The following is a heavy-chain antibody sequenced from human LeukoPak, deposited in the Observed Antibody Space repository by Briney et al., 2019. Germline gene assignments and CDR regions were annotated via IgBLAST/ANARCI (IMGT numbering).Heavy chain of an antibody. Sequence: PGGSLRLSCAASGFIFTSYGMHWVRQAPGKGLEWVALMSYDGSNKYYADSVKGRFTISRDNSKNTLYLQMNSLRAEDTAVYYCAKVYYGGNSRDAFDIWGQGTMVTVSS. CDR1: GFIFTSYG. D-gene: IGHD4-23*01. CDR2: MSYDGSNK. CDR3: AKVYYGGNSRDAFDI. J-gene: IGHJ3*02. V-gene: IGHV3-30*18.